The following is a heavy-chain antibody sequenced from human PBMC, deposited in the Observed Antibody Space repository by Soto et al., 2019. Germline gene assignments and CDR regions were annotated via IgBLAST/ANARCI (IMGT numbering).Heavy chain of an antibody. D-gene: IGHD2-2*01. CDR2: ISGSGGST. V-gene: IGHV3-23*01. CDR1: GFTFSSYA. CDR3: AKSPPPPTSYGPAPEHPEFYSFDY. J-gene: IGHJ4*02. Sequence: EVQLLESGGGLVQPGGSLRLSCAASGFTFSSYAMSWVRQAPGKGLEWVSAISGSGGSTYYADSVKGRFTISRDNPKKPLDLQMTTLRPEDTAVYYCAKSPPPPTSYGPAPEHPEFYSFDYGGQGPLVPFP.